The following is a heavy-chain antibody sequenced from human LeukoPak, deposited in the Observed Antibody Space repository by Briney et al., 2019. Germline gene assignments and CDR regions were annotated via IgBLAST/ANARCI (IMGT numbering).Heavy chain of an antibody. CDR2: ISYDGSNK. J-gene: IGHJ5*02. D-gene: IGHD3-10*01. V-gene: IGHV3-30*18. Sequence: GGSLRLSCAASGFTFSSYGMHWVRQAPGKGLVWVAVISYDGSNKYYADSVKGRFTISRDNSKNTLYLQMNSLRAEDTAVYYCAKGDGSGSYYRNWFDPWGQGTLVTVSS. CDR3: AKGDGSGSYYRNWFDP. CDR1: GFTFSSYG.